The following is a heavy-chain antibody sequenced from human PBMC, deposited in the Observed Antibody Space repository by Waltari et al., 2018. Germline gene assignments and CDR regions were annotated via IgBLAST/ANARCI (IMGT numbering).Heavy chain of an antibody. CDR3: VRDLYGRDDV. CDR1: GFTFSTFW. D-gene: IGHD3-10*01. J-gene: IGHJ3*01. V-gene: IGHV3-74*01. Sequence: EVQLVESGGGLVHPGGPLRLSCEASGFTFSTFWMHWVRHLPGKGLVWVSHIKPDGTSTDYGDSVEGRFTISRDNAKNTLYLQMNSLRAEDTAIYYCVRDLYGRDDVWGQGTMVTVSS. CDR2: IKPDGTST.